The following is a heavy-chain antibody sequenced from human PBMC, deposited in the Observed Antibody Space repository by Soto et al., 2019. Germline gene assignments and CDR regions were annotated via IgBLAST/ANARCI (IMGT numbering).Heavy chain of an antibody. Sequence: PGGSLRLSCAASGFTLSSYAMHWVRQAPGKGLEWVAVISYDGSNKYYADSVKGRFTISRDNSKNTLYLQMNSLRAEDTAVYYCARVKGYCSSTSCYGRGDAFDIWGQGTMVTVSS. CDR2: ISYDGSNK. CDR3: ARVKGYCSSTSCYGRGDAFDI. D-gene: IGHD2-2*01. V-gene: IGHV3-30-3*01. J-gene: IGHJ3*02. CDR1: GFTLSSYA.